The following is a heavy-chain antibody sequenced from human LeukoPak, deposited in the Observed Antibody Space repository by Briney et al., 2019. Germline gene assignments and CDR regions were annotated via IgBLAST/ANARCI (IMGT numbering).Heavy chain of an antibody. CDR2: IYYTGST. CDR3: ARVGDSGSCYFPFDY. Sequence: SETLSLTCTVSGGSISSYYWSWIRQPPGKGLEWIGYIYYTGSTNYNPSLKSRVTISVDTSKNQFSLKLSSVTAADTAVYYCARVGDSGSCYFPFDYWGQGTLVTVSS. D-gene: IGHD1-26*01. J-gene: IGHJ4*02. CDR1: GGSISSYY. V-gene: IGHV4-59*01.